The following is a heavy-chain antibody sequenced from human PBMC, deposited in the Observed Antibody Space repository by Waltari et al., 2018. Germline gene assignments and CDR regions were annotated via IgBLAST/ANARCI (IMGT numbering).Heavy chain of an antibody. Sequence: QVQLQQWGAGLLKPSETLSLTCAVYGGSFSGYYWSWIRQPPGKGLEWIGEINHSGSTNYNPSLKSRVTISVDTSKNQFSLKLSSVTAADTAVYYCARSPYDLYYYDSSGSLLGAFDIWGQGTMVTVSS. J-gene: IGHJ3*02. V-gene: IGHV4-34*01. CDR1: GGSFSGYY. CDR3: ARSPYDLYYYDSSGSLLGAFDI. CDR2: INHSGST. D-gene: IGHD3-22*01.